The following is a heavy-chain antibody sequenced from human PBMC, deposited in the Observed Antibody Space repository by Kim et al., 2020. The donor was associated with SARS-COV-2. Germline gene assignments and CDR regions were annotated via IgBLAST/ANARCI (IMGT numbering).Heavy chain of an antibody. J-gene: IGHJ4*02. Sequence: ADSRKGRFTISRDNAKKTRYLQMNSLRAEDTAVYYCAKSVHFTMIVVVDYWGQGTLVTVSS. V-gene: IGHV3-23*01. CDR3: AKSVHFTMIVVVDY. D-gene: IGHD3-22*01.